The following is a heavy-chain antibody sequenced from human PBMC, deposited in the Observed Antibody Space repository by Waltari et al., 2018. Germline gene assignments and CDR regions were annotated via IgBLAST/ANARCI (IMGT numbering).Heavy chain of an antibody. CDR3: ARDQTVYSSRLYGMDV. CDR1: GFTFSSYG. J-gene: IGHJ6*02. Sequence: QVQLVESGGGVVQPGRSLRLSCAASGFTFSSYGMHWVRQAPGKGLEWVAVIWYDGSNKYYADSVKGRFTISRDNSKNTRYLQMNSLRAEDTAVYYCARDQTVYSSRLYGMDVWGQGTTVTVSS. CDR2: IWYDGSNK. D-gene: IGHD5-18*01. V-gene: IGHV3-33*01.